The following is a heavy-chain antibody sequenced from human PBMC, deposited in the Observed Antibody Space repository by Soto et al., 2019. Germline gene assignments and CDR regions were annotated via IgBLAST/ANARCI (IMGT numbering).Heavy chain of an antibody. Sequence: QITLKESGPTLVKPTQTLTLTCTFSGFSLSTSGVGVGCIRQPPGKALEWLAVIHWNDDNHYTSSLKTRLTVTKDITKNQVVFTMTNMDPVDTGTYYCIHRRVNGGMDHWGPGILVTVSS. J-gene: IGHJ4*02. CDR2: IHWNDDN. CDR1: GFSLSTSGVG. CDR3: IHRRVNGGMDH. V-gene: IGHV2-5*01.